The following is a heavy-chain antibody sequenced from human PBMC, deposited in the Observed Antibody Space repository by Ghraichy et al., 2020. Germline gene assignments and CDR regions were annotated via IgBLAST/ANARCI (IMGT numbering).Heavy chain of an antibody. Sequence: GGSLRLSCAASGFSVTSNYMNWVRQAPGKGLEWVSVIKTGDTTYYADSVNGRFTISRDSSKNTLYLQMSSLRADDTAVYYCARGSAGPSDYWGQGTLVTVSS. CDR2: IKTGDTT. CDR3: ARGSAGPSDY. J-gene: IGHJ4*02. CDR1: GFSVTSNY. V-gene: IGHV3-53*01.